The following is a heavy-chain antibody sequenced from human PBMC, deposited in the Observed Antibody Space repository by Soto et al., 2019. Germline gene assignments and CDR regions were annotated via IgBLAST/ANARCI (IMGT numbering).Heavy chain of an antibody. CDR3: ARGQRYCSGGSCFPSWFDP. V-gene: IGHV3-48*02. Sequence: GGSLRLSCAASGFTFSSYSMNWVRQAPGKGLEWVSYISSSGSTNYYADSVKGRFTISRDNAKNSLYLQMNSLRDEDTAVYYGARGQRYCSGGSCFPSWFDPWGQGTLVTVSS. D-gene: IGHD2-15*01. CDR2: ISSSGSTN. CDR1: GFTFSSYS. J-gene: IGHJ5*02.